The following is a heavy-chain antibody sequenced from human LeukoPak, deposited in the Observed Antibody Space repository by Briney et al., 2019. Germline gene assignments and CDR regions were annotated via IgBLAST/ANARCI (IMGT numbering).Heavy chain of an antibody. CDR1: GGSISSGGYY. D-gene: IGHD1-1*01. Sequence: SETLSLTCTVSGGSISSGGYYWSWIRQHPGKGLEWIGYIYYSGSTYYNLSLRSRLTISVDTSKNQLSLKLSSVTAADTAVYYCTRGQLSWFDPWGQGTLVTVSS. J-gene: IGHJ5*02. CDR3: TRGQLSWFDP. CDR2: IYYSGST. V-gene: IGHV4-31*03.